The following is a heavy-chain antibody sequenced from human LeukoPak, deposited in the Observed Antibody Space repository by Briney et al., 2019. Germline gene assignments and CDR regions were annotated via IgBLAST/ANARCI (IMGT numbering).Heavy chain of an antibody. D-gene: IGHD5-24*01. J-gene: IGHJ4*02. CDR3: ARGRWSRDGSTAFDY. Sequence: SETLSLTCTVSGGSISSYYWSWIRQPAGKGLEWIGRIYTSGSTNYNPSLKSRVTMSVDTSKNQFSLKLSSVTAADTAVYYCARGRWSRDGSTAFDYWGQGTLVTVSS. CDR2: IYTSGST. V-gene: IGHV4-4*07. CDR1: GGSISSYY.